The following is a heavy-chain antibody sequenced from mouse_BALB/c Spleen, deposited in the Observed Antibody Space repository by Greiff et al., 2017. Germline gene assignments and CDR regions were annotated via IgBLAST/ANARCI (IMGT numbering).Heavy chain of an antibody. CDR3: AWYYDSRYYFDY. Sequence: EVQLVESGGGLVKPGGSLKLSCAASGFTFSSYTMSWVRQTPEKRLEWVATISSGGGNTYYPDSVKGRFTISRDNNKNNLYLQMSSLRSEDTALYYCAWYYDSRYYFDYWGQGTTLTVSS. J-gene: IGHJ2*01. CDR1: GFTFSSYT. V-gene: IGHV5-9*03. CDR2: ISSGGGNT. D-gene: IGHD1-1*01.